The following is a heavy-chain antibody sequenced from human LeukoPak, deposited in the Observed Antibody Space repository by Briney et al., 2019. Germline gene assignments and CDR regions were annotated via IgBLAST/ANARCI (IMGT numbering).Heavy chain of an antibody. CDR2: IYPYDSDT. J-gene: IGHJ4*02. D-gene: IGHD5-12*01. CDR3: ARHIGYSAWNPDY. Sequence: GESLKISCKASGYSFTSYWIGWVRQMPEKGLEWMGIIYPYDSDTRYSPSFQGQVTISADKSISTAYLQWSNLKASDTAMYYCARHIGYSAWNPDYWGQGTLVTVSS. V-gene: IGHV5-51*01. CDR1: GYSFTSYW.